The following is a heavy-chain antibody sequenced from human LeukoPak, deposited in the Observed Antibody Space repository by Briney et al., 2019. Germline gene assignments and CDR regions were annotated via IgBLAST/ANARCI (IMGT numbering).Heavy chain of an antibody. CDR1: GFTFSSYS. V-gene: IGHV3-21*01. CDR2: ISSSSSYI. Sequence: AGSLRLSCAASGFTFSSYSMNWVRQAPGKGLEWVSSISSSSSYIYYADSVKGQFTISRDNAKNSLYLQMNSLRAEDTAVYYCARDPDSSGPGVYFDYWGQGTLVTVSS. D-gene: IGHD3-22*01. J-gene: IGHJ4*02. CDR3: ARDPDSSGPGVYFDY.